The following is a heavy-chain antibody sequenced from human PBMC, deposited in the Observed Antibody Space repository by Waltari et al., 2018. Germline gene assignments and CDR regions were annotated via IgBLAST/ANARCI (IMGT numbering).Heavy chain of an antibody. V-gene: IGHV1-3*01. J-gene: IGHJ4*02. Sequence: QVQLVQSGAEVKKPGASVKVSCKASGYTFTSYAMHWVRQAPGQRLEWMGWINAGNGNTKYSQKFQGRVTITRDTSASTAYMELSSLRSEGTAVYYCARSNSGSWPYYFDYWGQGTLVTVSS. CDR1: GYTFTSYA. CDR3: ARSNSGSWPYYFDY. CDR2: INAGNGNT. D-gene: IGHD1-26*01.